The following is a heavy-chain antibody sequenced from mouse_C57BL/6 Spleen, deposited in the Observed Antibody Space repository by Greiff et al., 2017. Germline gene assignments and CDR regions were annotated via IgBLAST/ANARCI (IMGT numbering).Heavy chain of an antibody. J-gene: IGHJ2*01. D-gene: IGHD2-14*01. Sequence: EVKLVESGGDLVKPGGSLKLSCAASGFTFSSYGMSWVRQTPDKRLEWVATISSGGSYTYYPDSVKGRFTISRDNAKNTLYLQMSSLKSEDTAMYYCAREVIGNHPYFDYWGQGTTLTVSS. V-gene: IGHV5-6*01. CDR3: AREVIGNHPYFDY. CDR1: GFTFSSYG. CDR2: ISSGGSYT.